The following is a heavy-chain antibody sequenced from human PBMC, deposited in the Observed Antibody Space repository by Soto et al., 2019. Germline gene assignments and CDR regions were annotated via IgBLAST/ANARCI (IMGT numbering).Heavy chain of an antibody. CDR1: GGSITSSNW. CDR3: ATGGDISGRGGGVSGFDP. J-gene: IGHJ5*02. D-gene: IGHD6-19*01. CDR2: IYDSGDIKYT. V-gene: IGHV4-4*02. Sequence: QVQLQESGPGLVKPSGTLSLTCAVSGGSITSSNWWRWVRQAPGKGLEWIAKIYDSGDIKYTNYNPSLQSRVTISLDKSKNHFSLTVTSVTAADTAIYYCATGGDISGRGGGVSGFDPWCQGTLVTVSS.